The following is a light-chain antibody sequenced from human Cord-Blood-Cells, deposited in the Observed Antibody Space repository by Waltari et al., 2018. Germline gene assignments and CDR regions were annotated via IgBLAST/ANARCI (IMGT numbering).Light chain of an antibody. Sequence: QSALTQPASVSGSPGQSSTIPCTGPSRDVGSYTLVSWYQQHPGKAPKLMIYEGSKRPAGVSKRFSGSKSGNTASLTISGLQAEDEADYYCCSYAGSSTWVFGGGTKLTVL. CDR2: EGS. J-gene: IGLJ3*02. V-gene: IGLV2-23*01. CDR1: SRDVGSYTL. CDR3: CSYAGSSTWV.